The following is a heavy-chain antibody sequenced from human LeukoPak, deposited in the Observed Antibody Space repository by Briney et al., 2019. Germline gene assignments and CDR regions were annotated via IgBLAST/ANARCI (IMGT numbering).Heavy chain of an antibody. Sequence: GSLRLSCAASGFTFNNAWMNWVRQAPGKGLEWVGRIESKTDGGTTDYAAPVKGRFTISRDDSKNTLYLQMNSLKTEDTAVYYCTIDPGYGDYGDWGQGTLVTVSS. CDR3: TIDPGYGDYGD. J-gene: IGHJ4*02. D-gene: IGHD4-17*01. CDR1: GFTFNNAW. CDR2: IESKTDGGTT. V-gene: IGHV3-15*07.